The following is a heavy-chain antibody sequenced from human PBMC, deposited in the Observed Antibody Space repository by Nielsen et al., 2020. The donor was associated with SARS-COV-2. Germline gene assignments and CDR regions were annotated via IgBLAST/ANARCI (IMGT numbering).Heavy chain of an antibody. J-gene: IGHJ4*02. CDR1: GFTFDDYG. CDR3: ARALDYYDSSGYYYNYFDY. V-gene: IGHV3-20*01. Sequence: GESLKISCAASGFTFDDYGMSWVRQAQGKGLEWVSGINWNGGSTGYADSVKGRFTISRDNAKNSLYLQMNSLRAEDTALYHCARALDYYDSSGYYYNYFDYWGQGTLVTVSS. CDR2: INWNGGST. D-gene: IGHD3-22*01.